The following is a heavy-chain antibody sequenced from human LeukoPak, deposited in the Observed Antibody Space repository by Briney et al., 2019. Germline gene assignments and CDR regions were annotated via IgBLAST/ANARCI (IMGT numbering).Heavy chain of an antibody. CDR2: IRQDGSEK. Sequence: GGSLRLSCTASGFIFSSYWMTWVRQAPGEGLEWVANIRQDGSEKNFVDSVKGRFTISRDNAKNSLYLQMNTLTAEDTAVYYCARDPIDYWGQGTLVTVTS. CDR3: ARDPIDY. V-gene: IGHV3-7*01. J-gene: IGHJ4*02. CDR1: GFIFSSYW.